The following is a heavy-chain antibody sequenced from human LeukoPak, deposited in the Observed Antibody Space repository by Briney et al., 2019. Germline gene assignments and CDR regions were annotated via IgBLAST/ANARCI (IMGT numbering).Heavy chain of an antibody. D-gene: IGHD2-15*01. V-gene: IGHV4-38-2*02. CDR1: GYSIYRGYY. CDR3: ARIYCSGGSCYLGRETYYYYYYMDV. Sequence: SETLSLTCTVSGYSIYRGYYWGWIRPPPGKRLEWIGSIYHSGDTYYNPSLKSRVTISVATSKNHFSLNLRSVTAADTAVYYCARIYCSGGSCYLGRETYYYYYYMDVWGKGTTVTVSS. J-gene: IGHJ6*03. CDR2: IYHSGDT.